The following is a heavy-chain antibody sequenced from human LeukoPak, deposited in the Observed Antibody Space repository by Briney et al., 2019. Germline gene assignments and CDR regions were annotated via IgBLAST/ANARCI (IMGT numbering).Heavy chain of an antibody. V-gene: IGHV3-21*01. Sequence: GGSLRLSCAVSGFTFSSYTMNWVRQAPGKGLEWVSSISGSSSYIYYADSVKGRFTVSRDNAKNSLFLQMNSLRAEDTALYYCARGGRGSAAVVAPRSFDIWGQGTMVTVSS. CDR1: GFTFSSYT. D-gene: IGHD3-22*01. J-gene: IGHJ3*02. CDR3: ARGGRGSAAVVAPRSFDI. CDR2: ISGSSSYI.